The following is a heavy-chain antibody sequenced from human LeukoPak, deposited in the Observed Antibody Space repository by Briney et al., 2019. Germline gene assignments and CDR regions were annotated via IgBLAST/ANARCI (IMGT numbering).Heavy chain of an antibody. CDR3: ARLFVYGSGAEAFDY. CDR1: AFTFKSIW. Sequence: GGSLRLSCAASAFTFKSIWMTWVRQAPGKGLEWVANIHENGDAKYYVDSVKGRFTISRDNSMNSLFLHMSSLRAEDTAVYYCARLFVYGSGAEAFDYWGQGILVTVSS. V-gene: IGHV3-7*01. D-gene: IGHD3-10*01. J-gene: IGHJ4*02. CDR2: IHENGDAK.